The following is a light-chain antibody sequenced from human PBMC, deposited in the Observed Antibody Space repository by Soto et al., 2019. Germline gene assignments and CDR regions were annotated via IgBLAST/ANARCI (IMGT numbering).Light chain of an antibody. J-gene: IGLJ2*01. V-gene: IGLV1-40*01. Sequence: QSVLRQPPSVSGAPGQRVTISCTGSSSNIGAGYDVHWYQQLPGTASKLLIYGNSNRPSGVPDRFSGSKSGTSASLAITGLQAEDEADYYCQSYDSSLSGSVFGGGTKLTVL. CDR3: QSYDSSLSGSV. CDR1: SSNIGAGYD. CDR2: GNS.